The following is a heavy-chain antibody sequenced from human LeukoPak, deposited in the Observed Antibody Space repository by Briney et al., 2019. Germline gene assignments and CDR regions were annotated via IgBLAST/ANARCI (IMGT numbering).Heavy chain of an antibody. D-gene: IGHD6-6*01. CDR1: GYTFTTYA. CDR3: ARGSSAGWNQGYYFDY. CDR2: INTNTGNP. Sequence: ASVKVSCKASGYTFTTYAMNWVRQAPGQGLEWMGWINTNTGNPTYAQGFTGRFVFSLDTSVSTAYLQISSLKAEDTAVYYCARGSSAGWNQGYYFDYWGQGTLVTVSS. J-gene: IGHJ4*02. V-gene: IGHV7-4-1*02.